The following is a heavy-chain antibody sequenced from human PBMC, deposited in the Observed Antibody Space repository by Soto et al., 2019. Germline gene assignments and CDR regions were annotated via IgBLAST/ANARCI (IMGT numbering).Heavy chain of an antibody. D-gene: IGHD3-16*02. J-gene: IGHJ4*02. Sequence: QITLKESGPTLVKPTQTLTLTCTFSGFSLSTRGVGVGWIRQPPGKALEWLAIIYWDDDEGYSPSLKSRLNIIMNTSKSQVVLTMSHRDPVDTATYYCAHRPRGYSYPFDYWCQGTLVTVSS. CDR1: GFSLSTRGVG. CDR2: IYWDDDE. V-gene: IGHV2-5*02. CDR3: AHRPRGYSYPFDY.